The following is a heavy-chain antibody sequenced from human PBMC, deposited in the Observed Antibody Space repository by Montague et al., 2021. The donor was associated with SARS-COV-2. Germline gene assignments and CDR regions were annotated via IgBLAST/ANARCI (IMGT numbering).Heavy chain of an antibody. CDR1: RFSLSTSGMC. J-gene: IGHJ6*02. CDR2: IDWDDDK. CDR3: ARMVTIFSLGGYYYYYGMDV. Sequence: VKPTQTLTLTCTFSRFSLSTSGMCVSWIRQPPGKALEWLALIDWDDDKYYSTSLKTRLTISKDTSKNQVVLTMTNMDPVDTATYYCARMVTIFSLGGYYYYYGMDVWGQGTTVTVSS. V-gene: IGHV2-70*01. D-gene: IGHD3-9*01.